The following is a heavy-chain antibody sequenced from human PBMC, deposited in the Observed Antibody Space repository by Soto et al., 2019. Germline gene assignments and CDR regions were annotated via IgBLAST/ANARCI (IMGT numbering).Heavy chain of an antibody. CDR1: GFTFSSYG. CDR2: ISRSSSTI. D-gene: IGHD3-22*01. J-gene: IGHJ1*01. Sequence: GSLRLSCAASGFTFSSYGMNWVRQAPGKGLEWVSYISRSSSTIYYADSVKGRFTISRDNSKNSLYLQMSSLRAEVTSVYYCARDRVESGYPEYFQHWGQGTLVTVSS. V-gene: IGHV3-48*01. CDR3: ARDRVESGYPEYFQH.